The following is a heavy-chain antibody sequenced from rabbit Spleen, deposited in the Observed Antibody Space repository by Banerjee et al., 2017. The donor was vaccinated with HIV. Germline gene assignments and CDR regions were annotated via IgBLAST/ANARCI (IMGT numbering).Heavy chain of an antibody. J-gene: IGHJ3*01. V-gene: IGHV1S7*01. CDR2: IDPVSGIR. Sequence: QLKETGGGLVQPGGSLTLSCKASGFDFSSHRVSWVRQAPGKGLEWIGIIDPVSGIRDYANWVNGRFNISSHNAQTTVYLQLNSLTVADTATYYCVRGEYASNRKYFNGNLWGQGTLVTVS. CDR1: GFDFSSHR. CDR3: VRGEYASNRKYFNGNL. D-gene: IGHD3-1*01.